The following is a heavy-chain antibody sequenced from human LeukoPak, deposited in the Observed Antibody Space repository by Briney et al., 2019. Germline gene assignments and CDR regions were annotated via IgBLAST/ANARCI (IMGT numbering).Heavy chain of an antibody. J-gene: IGHJ4*02. V-gene: IGHV4-61*02. CDR2: IYTSGST. CDR1: GGSISSGSYY. CDR3: ARSGEVMDYYDSSGYLTY. Sequence: SETLSLTCAVSGGSISSGSYYWSWIRQPAGKGLEWIGRIYTSGSTNYNPSLKSRVTISVDTSKNQFSLKLSSVTAADTAVYYCARSGEVMDYYDSSGYLTYWGQGTLVTVSS. D-gene: IGHD3-22*01.